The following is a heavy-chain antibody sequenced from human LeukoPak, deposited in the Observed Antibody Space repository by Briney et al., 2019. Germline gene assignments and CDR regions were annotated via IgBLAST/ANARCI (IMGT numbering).Heavy chain of an antibody. CDR3: ARQGISGTHYASFDP. J-gene: IGHJ5*02. CDR1: GGSISNYY. Sequence: SETLSLTCTVSGGSISNYYWSWIRQPPGKGLEWIGNIYYTGYTNYNPSLKSRVTISVDTSKKQFSLKLTSVTAADTAVYHCARQGISGTHYASFDPWGQRTLVTVSS. D-gene: IGHD3-10*01. CDR2: IYYTGYT. V-gene: IGHV4-59*08.